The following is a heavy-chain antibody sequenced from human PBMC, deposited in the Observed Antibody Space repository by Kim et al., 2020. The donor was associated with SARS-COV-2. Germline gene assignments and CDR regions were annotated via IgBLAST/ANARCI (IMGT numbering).Heavy chain of an antibody. CDR3: ASSIAGLYYFDY. D-gene: IGHD6-6*01. CDR1: GGSISSSSFY. J-gene: IGHJ4*02. CDR2: IYYSGST. V-gene: IGHV4-39*01. Sequence: SETLSLTCTVSGGSISSSSFYWGWIRQPPGKGLEWIGSIYYSGSTYYNPSLKSRVTISVDTSKNQFSLKLSSVTAADTAVYYCASSIAGLYYFDYWGQGTLVTVSS.